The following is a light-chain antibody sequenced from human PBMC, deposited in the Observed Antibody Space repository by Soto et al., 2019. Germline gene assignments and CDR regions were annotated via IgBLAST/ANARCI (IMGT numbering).Light chain of an antibody. J-gene: IGLJ2*01. CDR1: SSDVGGYNY. CDR3: SSYTSISTVV. V-gene: IGLV2-14*01. CDR2: DVS. Sequence: QSALTQPASVSGSPGQSITISCTGTSSDVGGYNYVSWYPQHPGKAPKLMIYDVSNRPSGVSNRFSGAKSGNTASLTSSGLQAEDEADYYCSSYTSISTVVFGGGTKLTVL.